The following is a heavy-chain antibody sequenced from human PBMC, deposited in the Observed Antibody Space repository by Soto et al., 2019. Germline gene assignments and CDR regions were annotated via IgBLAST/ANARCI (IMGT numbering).Heavy chain of an antibody. D-gene: IGHD2-2*01. Sequence: PGGSLRLSCAASGFTFSSYAMSWVRQAPGKGLEWVPAISGSGGSTYYADSVKGRFTISRDNSKNTLYLQMNSLRAEDTAVYYCAKIPHRYCSSTSCYGILDYWGQGTLVTVSS. CDR3: AKIPHRYCSSTSCYGILDY. J-gene: IGHJ4*02. CDR2: ISGSGGST. V-gene: IGHV3-23*01. CDR1: GFTFSSYA.